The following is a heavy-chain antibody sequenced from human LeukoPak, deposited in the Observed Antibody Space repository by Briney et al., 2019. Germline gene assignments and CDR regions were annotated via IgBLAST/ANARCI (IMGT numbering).Heavy chain of an antibody. CDR1: GFTFSSYS. CDR2: ISSSSSYI. V-gene: IGHV3-21*01. CDR3: ARGSSGYYYFDYYYYYMDV. J-gene: IGHJ6*03. Sequence: GGSLRLSCAASGFTFSSYSMNWVRQAPGKGLEWVSSISSSSSYIYYADSVKGRFTISRDNAKNSLYLQMNSLRVEDTAVYYCARGSSGYYYFDYYYYYMDVWGKGTTVTVSS. D-gene: IGHD3-22*01.